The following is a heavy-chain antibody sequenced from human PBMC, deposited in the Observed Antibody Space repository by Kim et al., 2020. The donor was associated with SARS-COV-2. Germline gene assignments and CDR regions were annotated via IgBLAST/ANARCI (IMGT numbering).Heavy chain of an antibody. Sequence: SETLSLTCTVSGGSISSSSYYWGWIRQPPGKGLEWIGSIYYSGSTYYNPSLKSRVTISVDTSKNQFSLKLSSVTAADTAVYYCARNEVRGVIRWFDPWGQGTLVTVSS. V-gene: IGHV4-39*07. CDR3: ARNEVRGVIRWFDP. D-gene: IGHD3-10*01. CDR2: IYYSGST. CDR1: GGSISSSSYY. J-gene: IGHJ5*02.